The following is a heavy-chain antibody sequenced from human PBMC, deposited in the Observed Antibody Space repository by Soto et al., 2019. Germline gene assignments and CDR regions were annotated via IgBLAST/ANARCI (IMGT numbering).Heavy chain of an antibody. CDR1: GFTFSNAW. CDR3: TTDLEDNCSGGSCYFSRFDY. J-gene: IGHJ4*02. D-gene: IGHD2-15*01. V-gene: IGHV3-15*01. CDR2: IKSKTDGGTT. Sequence: EVQLVESGGGLVKPGGPLRLSCAASGFTFSNAWMSWVRQAPGKGLEWVGRIKSKTDGGTTDYAAPVKGRFTISRDDSKNTLYLQMNSLKTEDTAVYYCTTDLEDNCSGGSCYFSRFDYWGQGTLVTVSS.